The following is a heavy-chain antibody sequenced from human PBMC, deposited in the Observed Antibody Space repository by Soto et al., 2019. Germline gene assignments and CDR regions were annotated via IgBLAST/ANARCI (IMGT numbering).Heavy chain of an antibody. CDR2: GYE. Sequence: SGPTLVNPTQTLTLTCTVSGFSLTTGGMTVGWIRQPPGKAPEWLALGYEYSPSLQNRLTFTKDTSKNQVVPTLTNMDPVDTATYYSTLRQDTSTGPIYWCQGIVVTVSS. V-gene: IGHV2-5*01. J-gene: IGHJ4*02. D-gene: IGHD3-3*02. CDR3: TLRQDTSTGPIY. CDR1: GFSLTTGGMT.